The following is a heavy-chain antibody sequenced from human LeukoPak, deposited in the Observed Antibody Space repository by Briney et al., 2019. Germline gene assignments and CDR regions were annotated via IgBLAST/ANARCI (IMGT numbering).Heavy chain of an antibody. CDR1: GFTFDDYA. J-gene: IGHJ4*02. D-gene: IGHD6-13*01. CDR3: AKVRREYSSSHPFDY. V-gene: IGHV3-9*01. CDR2: ISWNSGSI. Sequence: GRSLRLSCAASGFTFDDYAMHWVRQAPGKGLEWVSGISWNSGSIGYADSVKGRFTISRDNAKNSLYLQMNSLRAEDTALYYCAKVRREYSSSHPFDYWGQGTLVTVSS.